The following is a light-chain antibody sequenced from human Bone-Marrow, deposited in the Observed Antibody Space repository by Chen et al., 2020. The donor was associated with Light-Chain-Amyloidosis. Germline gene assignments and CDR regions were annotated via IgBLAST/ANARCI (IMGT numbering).Light chain of an antibody. Sequence: IVLTQSPGTLSLSPGERATLSCRTSQSISASYLAWYQHKPGQAPRLLMYDASTRATGIPDRFSGSGSGTDFTLSISRLEPEDFAVYYYQHCGHSPKTFGQGTKVEIK. CDR3: QHCGHSPKT. V-gene: IGKV3-20*01. CDR1: QSISASY. J-gene: IGKJ1*01. CDR2: DAS.